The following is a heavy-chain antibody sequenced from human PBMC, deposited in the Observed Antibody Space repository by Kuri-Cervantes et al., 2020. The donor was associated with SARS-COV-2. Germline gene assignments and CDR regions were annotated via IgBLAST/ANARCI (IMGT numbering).Heavy chain of an antibody. Sequence: GGFLRLSCAASGFTFSSYSMNWVRQAPGKGLEWVSSISSSSSYIYYADSVKGRFTISRDNAKNSLYLQMNSLRAEDTAVYYCARGSSSTYFDYWGQGTLVTVSS. J-gene: IGHJ4*02. V-gene: IGHV3-21*01. CDR3: ARGSSSTYFDY. D-gene: IGHD6-6*01. CDR2: ISSSSSYI. CDR1: GFTFSSYS.